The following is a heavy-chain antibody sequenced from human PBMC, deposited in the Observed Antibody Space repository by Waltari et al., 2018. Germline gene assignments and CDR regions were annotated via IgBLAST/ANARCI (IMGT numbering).Heavy chain of an antibody. D-gene: IGHD3-10*01. V-gene: IGHV1-2*02. CDR2: INPNSGGT. Sequence: QVQLVQSGAEVKKPGASVKVSCKASGYTFTSYYMPWLRPAPGQGLEWMGWINPNSGGTNYAQKFQGRVTMTRDTSISTAYMELSRLRSDDTAVYYCARQLNYYGSGGFDYWGQGTLVTVSS. CDR3: ARQLNYYGSGGFDY. J-gene: IGHJ4*02. CDR1: GYTFTSYY.